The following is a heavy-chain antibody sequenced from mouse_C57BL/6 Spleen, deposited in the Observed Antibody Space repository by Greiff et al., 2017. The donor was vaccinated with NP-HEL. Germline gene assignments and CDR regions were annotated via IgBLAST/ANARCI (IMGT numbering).Heavy chain of an antibody. Sequence: QVQLKQSGAELVRPGTSVKVSCKASGYAFTNYLIEWVKQRPGQGLEWIGVINPGSGGTNYNEKFKGKATLTADKSSSTAYMQLSSLTSEDSAVYFCARRDGSSYDYFDYWGQGTTLTVSS. CDR2: INPGSGGT. CDR1: GYAFTNYL. J-gene: IGHJ2*01. D-gene: IGHD1-1*01. CDR3: ARRDGSSYDYFDY. V-gene: IGHV1-54*01.